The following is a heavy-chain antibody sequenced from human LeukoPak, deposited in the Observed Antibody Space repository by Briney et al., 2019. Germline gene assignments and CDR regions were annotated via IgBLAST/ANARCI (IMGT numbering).Heavy chain of an antibody. CDR2: IRVYNGHT. J-gene: IGHJ4*02. V-gene: IGHV1-18*01. CDR1: GYVFAAYA. CDR3: ARGGGGSPWLDS. D-gene: IGHD1-26*01. Sequence: ASVKVSCKPSGYVFAAYAFSWVRQAPGEGLEWVGWIRVYNGHTDYAQKLQDRVTLTADSSTTTVYMELSSLTSDDTAVYYCARGGGGSPWLDSWGQGTLVTVSS.